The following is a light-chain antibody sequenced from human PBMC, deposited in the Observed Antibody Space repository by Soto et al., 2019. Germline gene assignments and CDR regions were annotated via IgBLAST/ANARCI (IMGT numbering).Light chain of an antibody. CDR3: QQYNNWPSS. V-gene: IGKV3-15*01. J-gene: IGKJ5*01. CDR1: QDVTTN. Sequence: TRFQAKVSDSPWEGVAFYSRAAQDVTTNFAWYQVKRGQPPRLLIHDISTRATGVPARFRGSGSGTEFSRSISGVQSQDIAVDLCQQYNNWPSSFGRGTRLEIK. CDR2: DIS.